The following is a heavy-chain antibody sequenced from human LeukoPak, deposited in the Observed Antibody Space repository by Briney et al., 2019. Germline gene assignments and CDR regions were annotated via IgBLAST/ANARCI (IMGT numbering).Heavy chain of an antibody. CDR2: INPNSGGT. V-gene: IGHV1-2*02. CDR3: ARADRLHGGPYLIGP. CDR1: GYTFTDYY. J-gene: IGHJ5*02. Sequence: HWASLKVSCKTSGYTFTDYYLHWVRQAPGQGLERMGCINPNSGGTSSAQKFQGRVTMTRDTSITTVYMEVSWLTSDDTAIYYCARADRLHGGPYLIGPWGQGTLVTVSS. D-gene: IGHD2-21*01.